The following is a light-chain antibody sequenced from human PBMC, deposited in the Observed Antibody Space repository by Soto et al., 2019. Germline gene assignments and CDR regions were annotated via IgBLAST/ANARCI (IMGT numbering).Light chain of an antibody. J-gene: IGLJ3*02. CDR2: DVI. CDR1: SSDVGAYNF. CDR3: SSYAGSHTYEV. V-gene: IGLV2-11*01. Sequence: QSALTQPRSVSGSPGQSVTISCTGTSSDVGAYNFVSWYQQNPGKAPNLIIYDVIKRPSGVPDRFSGSKSGNTASLTISGLQTEDEADYHCSSYAGSHTYEVFGGGTKVTVL.